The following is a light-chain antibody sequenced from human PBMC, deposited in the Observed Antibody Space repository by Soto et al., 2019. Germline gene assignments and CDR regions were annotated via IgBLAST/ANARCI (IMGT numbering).Light chain of an antibody. Sequence: EIVMTQSPATLSVSPGERATLSCRASQRFSSTLAGYQQKPGQAPRLLIYGASTRATGIPARFSGSGSGTDLTLTISSLQSEDFAVYYCQQYNDWPWTFGQGTKVEIK. CDR1: QRFSST. CDR2: GAS. J-gene: IGKJ1*01. V-gene: IGKV3-15*01. CDR3: QQYNDWPWT.